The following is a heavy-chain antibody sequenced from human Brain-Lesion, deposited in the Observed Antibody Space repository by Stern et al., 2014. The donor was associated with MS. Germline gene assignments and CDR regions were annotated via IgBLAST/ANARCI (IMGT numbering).Heavy chain of an antibody. Sequence: QVQLVQSGAEVKKPGASVKLSCTTSGFIFTGYYIHWVRQAPGQGLEWMAGIKHNPGGTKYAQNFQGRLTMARDTSISTAYLELRSLTSDDTAVYYCARDQRGITIFGVVTDYYYLGMDVWGQGTTVTVSS. J-gene: IGHJ6*02. CDR2: IKHNPGGT. D-gene: IGHD3-3*01. V-gene: IGHV1-2*02. CDR1: GFIFTGYY. CDR3: ARDQRGITIFGVVTDYYYLGMDV.